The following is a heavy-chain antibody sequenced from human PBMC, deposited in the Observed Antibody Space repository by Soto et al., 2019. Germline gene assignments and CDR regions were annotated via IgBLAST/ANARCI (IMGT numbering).Heavy chain of an antibody. V-gene: IGHV4-39*07. Sequence: SETLALTSSVSAGSFINSYDYWAWIRQSPGKGLEWLGSMYYSGTVYHNPSLRSRVTMAVDTAKNQFSLKLSSVTAEDTAVYFCAKDRVVGATRSYYFDYWGQGTLVTVSS. CDR3: AKDRVVGATRSYYFDY. CDR1: AGSFINSYDY. D-gene: IGHD1-26*01. CDR2: MYYSGTV. J-gene: IGHJ4*02.